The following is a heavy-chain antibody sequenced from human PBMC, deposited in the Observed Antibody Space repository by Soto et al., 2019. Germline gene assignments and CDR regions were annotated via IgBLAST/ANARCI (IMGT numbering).Heavy chain of an antibody. D-gene: IGHD4-17*01. J-gene: IGHJ6*03. CDR3: ARVAEMGTVSKGFYYYMDV. CDR1: GSTFSNYT. CDR2: SNPILGVA. Sequence: QVQLVQSGAEVKKPGSSVKVSCKASGSTFSNYTISWVRQAPGQGLEWMGRSNPILGVANYAQKFQARVTFTADKSTGPVDMEMSSLPSGVAAVYYCARVAEMGTVSKGFYYYMDVWGEGTTVTVSS. V-gene: IGHV1-69*02.